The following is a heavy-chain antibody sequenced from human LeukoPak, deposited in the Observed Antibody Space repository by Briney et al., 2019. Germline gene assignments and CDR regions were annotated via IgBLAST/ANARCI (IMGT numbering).Heavy chain of an antibody. Sequence: PSETLSLTCTVSGGSISSYYWSWIRQPPGKGLEWIGYIYYSGSTNYNPSLKSRVTISVDTSKNQFSLKLSSVTAADTAVYYCARQAYYDFWSGMGGYFDYWGQGTLVTVSS. CDR2: IYYSGST. D-gene: IGHD3-3*01. CDR3: ARQAYYDFWSGMGGYFDY. J-gene: IGHJ4*02. CDR1: GGSISSYY. V-gene: IGHV4-59*01.